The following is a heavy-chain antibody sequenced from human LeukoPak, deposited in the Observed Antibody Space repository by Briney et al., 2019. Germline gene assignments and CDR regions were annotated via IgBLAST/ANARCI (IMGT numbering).Heavy chain of an antibody. J-gene: IGHJ3*02. CDR3: AKGHYDSSGYDAFDI. V-gene: IGHV3-23*01. D-gene: IGHD3-22*01. CDR1: GFTFSSYG. Sequence: PGGSLRLSCAASGFTFSSYGMSWVRQAPGKGLEWVSAISGSGGSTYYADSVKGRFTISRDNSKNTLYLQMNSLRAEDTAVYYCAKGHYDSSGYDAFDIWGQGTMVTVSS. CDR2: ISGSGGST.